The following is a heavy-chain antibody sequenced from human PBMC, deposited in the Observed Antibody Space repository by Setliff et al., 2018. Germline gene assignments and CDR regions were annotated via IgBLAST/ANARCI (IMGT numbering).Heavy chain of an antibody. CDR3: ARGGTYRYFDN. Sequence: TLSLTCPVSGDSISDASIMAWIRQPPGKGLEFIGYVFYNGAAKYDPSLKSRVTMSVDTSKTQFSLKLNSMTTADTAVYYCARGGTYRYFDNWGQGFLVTVSS. V-gene: IGHV4-59*01. CDR2: VFYNGAA. CDR1: GDSISDAS. J-gene: IGHJ4*02.